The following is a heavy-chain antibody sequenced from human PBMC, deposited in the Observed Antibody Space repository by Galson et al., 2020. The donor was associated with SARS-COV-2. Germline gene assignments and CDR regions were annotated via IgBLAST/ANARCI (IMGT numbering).Heavy chain of an antibody. CDR1: AFTFSDCA. Sequence: PGGSLRLPCAPSAFTFSDCAIHWARQAPGKGLEWVAVIWYNGRNKYYADSVKDRFTISRDNSKNTLYLQMNSLRAEDTAVYYCAREGGSGIVAAAMDYWGQGTLVTVSS. V-gene: IGHV3-33*01. J-gene: IGHJ4*02. CDR3: AREGGSGIVAAAMDY. CDR2: IWYNGRNK. D-gene: IGHD2-2*01.